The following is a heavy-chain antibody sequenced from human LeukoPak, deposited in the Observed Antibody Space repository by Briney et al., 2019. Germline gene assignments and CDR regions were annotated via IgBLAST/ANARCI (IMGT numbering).Heavy chain of an antibody. Sequence: GALRLSCAASGFTFSSYAMHWVRQAPGKGLEYVSAISSNGGSTYYANSVKGRFTISRDNSKNTLYLQMGSLRAEDMAVYYCARLREIPVFGVVTKSTSYFDYWGQGTLVTVSS. V-gene: IGHV3-64*01. J-gene: IGHJ4*02. CDR3: ARLREIPVFGVVTKSTSYFDY. CDR2: ISSNGGST. CDR1: GFTFSSYA. D-gene: IGHD3-3*01.